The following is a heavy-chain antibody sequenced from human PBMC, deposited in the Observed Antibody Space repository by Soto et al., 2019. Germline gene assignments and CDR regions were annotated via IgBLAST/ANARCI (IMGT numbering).Heavy chain of an antibody. V-gene: IGHV3-30-3*01. CDR1: GFTFSSYA. J-gene: IGHJ6*02. CDR3: ASDSSSSLLDYYYGMDV. D-gene: IGHD6-6*01. Sequence: GGSLRLSCAASGFTFSSYAMHWVRQAPGKGLEWVAVISYDGSNKYYADSVKGRFTISRGNSKNTLYLQMNSLRAEDTAVYYCASDSSSSLLDYYYGMDVWGQGTKVTVSS. CDR2: ISYDGSNK.